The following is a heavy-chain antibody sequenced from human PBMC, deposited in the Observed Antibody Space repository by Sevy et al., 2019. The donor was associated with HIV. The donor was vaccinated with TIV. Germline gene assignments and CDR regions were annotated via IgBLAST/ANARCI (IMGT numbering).Heavy chain of an antibody. CDR2: ISYDGSNK. J-gene: IGHJ6*02. CDR1: GFTFSSYG. V-gene: IGHV3-30*18. D-gene: IGHD6-19*01. CDR3: AKGRDSSGWYYYGMDV. Sequence: GGSLRLSCAASGFTFSSYGMHWVRQAPGKGLEWVAFISYDGSNKYYADSVKGRFTLSRDNSKNTLYLQMNSLRVEDTAVYYCAKGRDSSGWYYYGMDVWGQGTTVTVSS.